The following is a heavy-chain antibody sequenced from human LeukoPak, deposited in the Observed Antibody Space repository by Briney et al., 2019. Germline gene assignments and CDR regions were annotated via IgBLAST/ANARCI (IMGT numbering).Heavy chain of an antibody. Sequence: GGSLRLSCAASGFTLSRYSMNWVRQAPGKGLEWISSINSGSTTIYYADSVRGRFTISRDNAKNSLYLQMNSLRAEDTAVYYCARGAYWGQGTLVTVSS. J-gene: IGHJ4*02. CDR3: ARGAY. CDR2: INSGSTTI. V-gene: IGHV3-48*04. CDR1: GFTLSRYS.